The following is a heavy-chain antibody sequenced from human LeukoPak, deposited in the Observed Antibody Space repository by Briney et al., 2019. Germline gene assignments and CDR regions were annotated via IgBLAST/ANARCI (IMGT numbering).Heavy chain of an antibody. J-gene: IGHJ4*02. Sequence: SETLSLTCAVYGESFSGYYWSWIRQPPGKGLEWIGEINHSGSTNYNPSLKSRVTISVDTSKNQFSLKLSSVTAADTAVYYCARGNNYYDSSGYPYYLDYWGQGTLVTVSS. CDR3: ARGNNYYDSSGYPYYLDY. CDR2: INHSGST. D-gene: IGHD3-22*01. V-gene: IGHV4-34*01. CDR1: GESFSGYY.